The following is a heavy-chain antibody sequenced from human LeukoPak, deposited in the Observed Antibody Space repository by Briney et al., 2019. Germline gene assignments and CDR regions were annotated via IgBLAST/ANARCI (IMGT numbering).Heavy chain of an antibody. Sequence: GESLKISCKGSGYSFTNFWIGWVRQMPGKGLEWMGIIYPGDSDTRYSPSFQGQVTISADKSISTAYVQWSSLKASDTAIYYCAKPHRVGVGNSAFDIWGQGTMVTVSS. CDR1: GYSFTNFW. V-gene: IGHV5-51*01. D-gene: IGHD1-26*01. J-gene: IGHJ3*02. CDR2: IYPGDSDT. CDR3: AKPHRVGVGNSAFDI.